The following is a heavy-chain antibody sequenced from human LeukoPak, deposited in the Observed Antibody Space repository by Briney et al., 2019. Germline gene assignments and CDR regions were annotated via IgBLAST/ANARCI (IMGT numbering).Heavy chain of an antibody. V-gene: IGHV3-33*08. CDR3: ARDKSGSAPFDY. J-gene: IGHJ4*02. Sequence: PGGSLRLSCAASGFTFSSYGMHWVRQAPGKGLEWVAVIWYDGSNKYYADSVKGRFTISRDNSKNTLYLQMNSLRAEDTAVYYCARDKSGSAPFDYWGQGTLVTVSS. CDR2: IWYDGSNK. CDR1: GFTFSSYG. D-gene: IGHD1-26*01.